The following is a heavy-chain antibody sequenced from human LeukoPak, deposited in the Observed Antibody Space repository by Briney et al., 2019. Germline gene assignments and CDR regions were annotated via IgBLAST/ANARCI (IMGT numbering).Heavy chain of an antibody. J-gene: IGHJ4*02. CDR3: AKEKGSETNYFDY. D-gene: IGHD1-14*01. CDR2: IDQGGSGK. V-gene: IGHV3-7*01. Sequence: GGSLRLSCAASGFTFSSSWMSWLRQAPGKGLEWVTNIDQGGSGKYYVDSVKGRFTISRDNAKNSLYLQMNSLRAEDTAVYYCAKEKGSETNYFDYWGQGTLVTVSS. CDR1: GFTFSSSW.